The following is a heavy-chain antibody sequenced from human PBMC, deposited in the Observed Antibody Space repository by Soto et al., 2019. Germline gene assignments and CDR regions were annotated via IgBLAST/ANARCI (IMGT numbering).Heavy chain of an antibody. V-gene: IGHV2-5*02. CDR2: IYWDDDK. Sequence: QITLKESGPTLVKPTQTLTLTCTFSGFSLSTSGVGVGWIRQPPGKALEWLVLIYWDDDKRYSPSLKSRLTITKDASKNQVVLTMTNMDPVDTATYCCAHRRVTVDAFYIWGQGTMVTVSS. D-gene: IGHD1-20*01. CDR3: AHRRVTVDAFYI. J-gene: IGHJ3*02. CDR1: GFSLSTSGVG.